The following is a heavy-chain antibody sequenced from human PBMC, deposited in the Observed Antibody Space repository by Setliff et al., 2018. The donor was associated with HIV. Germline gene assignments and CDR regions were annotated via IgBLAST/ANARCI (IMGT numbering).Heavy chain of an antibody. Sequence: GGSLRLSCAASGYTFSSYWMAWVRQCPGKGLEWVANIQQHGSEIHYVGSVKGRFTISRDNAKRSLYLQMNSLRPEDTAVYFCVRERTGYYGEEWGQGTLVTVSS. CDR1: GYTFSSYW. D-gene: IGHD3-9*01. CDR2: IQQHGSEI. CDR3: VRERTGYYGEE. V-gene: IGHV3-7*01. J-gene: IGHJ4*02.